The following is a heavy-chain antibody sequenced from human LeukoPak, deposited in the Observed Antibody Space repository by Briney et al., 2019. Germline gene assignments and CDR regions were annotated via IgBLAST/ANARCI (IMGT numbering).Heavy chain of an antibody. V-gene: IGHV3-21*06. CDR2: IGPTGFDR. D-gene: IGHD1-14*01. CDR1: GLTFSTSG. Sequence: VGSLRLSCTTSGLTFSTSGFNWVRQAPGKGLEWVASIGPTGFDRYHADSIKGRFTISRDNAYNFLYLQMDSLRAEDTAVYYCATETNGRHYDYWGQGTLLTVSS. J-gene: IGHJ4*02. CDR3: ATETNGRHYDY.